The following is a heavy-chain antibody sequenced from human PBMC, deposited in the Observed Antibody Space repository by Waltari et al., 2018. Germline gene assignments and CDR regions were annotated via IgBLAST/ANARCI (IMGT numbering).Heavy chain of an antibody. D-gene: IGHD2-8*01. J-gene: IGHJ3*02. CDR3: ARGGVDDAFDI. CDR1: GFTFRSYW. V-gene: IGHV3-74*01. CDR2: INTDGSST. Sequence: EVQLVESGGGLVQPGGSLRLSCAASGFTFRSYWMHWVRQAPGKGLVWVSRINTDGSSTSYADSVKGRFTISRDNAKNTLYLQMNSLRAEDTAVYYCARGGVDDAFDIWGQGTMVTVSS.